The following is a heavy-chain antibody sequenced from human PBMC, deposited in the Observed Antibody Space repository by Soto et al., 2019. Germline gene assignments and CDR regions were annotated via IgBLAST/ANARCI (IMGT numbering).Heavy chain of an antibody. CDR3: ARGGLGSSGWSAPIFDY. D-gene: IGHD6-19*01. CDR2: ISYDGSNK. J-gene: IGHJ4*02. CDR1: GFTFSSYA. V-gene: IGHV3-30-3*01. Sequence: QVQLVESGGGVVQPGRSLRLSCAASGFTFSSYAMHWVRQAPGKGLEWVAVISYDGSNKYYADSVKGRFTISRDNSKNTLYLQMNSLRAEDTAVYYGARGGLGSSGWSAPIFDYWGQGTLVTVSS.